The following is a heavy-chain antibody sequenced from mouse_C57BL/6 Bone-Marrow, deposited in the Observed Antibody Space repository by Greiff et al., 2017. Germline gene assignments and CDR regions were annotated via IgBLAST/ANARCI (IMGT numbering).Heavy chain of an antibody. CDR1: GYTFTSYW. Sequence: QVQLQQPGAELVKPGASVKLSCKASGYTFTSYWMHWVKQRPGQGLEWIGMIHPNSGSTNYNEKFKSKATLTVDKSSSTAYMQLSSLTSEDSAVYYCARGGYYGNYLYYAMDYWGQGTSVTVSS. D-gene: IGHD2-1*01. J-gene: IGHJ4*01. CDR2: IHPNSGST. CDR3: ARGGYYGNYLYYAMDY. V-gene: IGHV1-64*01.